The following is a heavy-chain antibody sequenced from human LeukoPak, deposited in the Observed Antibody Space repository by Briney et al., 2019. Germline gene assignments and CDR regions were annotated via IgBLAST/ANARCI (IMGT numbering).Heavy chain of an antibody. CDR3: ARVRFYCSSTSCYRRYYYGMDV. Sequence: GGSLRLSCAASGFTFSSFAMSWVRQAPGKGLEWVSVIYSGGSTYYADSVKGRFTISRDNSKNTLYLQMNSLRAEDTAVYYCARVRFYCSSTSCYRRYYYGMDVWGQGTTVTVSS. J-gene: IGHJ6*02. D-gene: IGHD2-2*01. V-gene: IGHV3-53*01. CDR1: GFTFSSFA. CDR2: IYSGGST.